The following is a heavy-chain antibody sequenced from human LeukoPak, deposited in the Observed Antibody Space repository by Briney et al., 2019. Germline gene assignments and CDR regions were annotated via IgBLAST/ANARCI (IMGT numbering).Heavy chain of an antibody. Sequence: GGSLRLSCAASGFTFSSYAMSWVRQAPGKGLERVSAISGSGGSTYYADSVKGRFTISRDNSKNTLYLQMNSLRAEDTAVYYCAKGRTLVVVPAAKVGFDYWGQGTLVTDSS. CDR1: GFTFSSYA. V-gene: IGHV3-23*01. CDR3: AKGRTLVVVPAAKVGFDY. CDR2: ISGSGGST. D-gene: IGHD2-2*01. J-gene: IGHJ4*02.